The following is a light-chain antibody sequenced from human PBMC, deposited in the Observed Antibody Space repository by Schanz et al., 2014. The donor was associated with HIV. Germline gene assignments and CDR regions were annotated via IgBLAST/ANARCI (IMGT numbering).Light chain of an antibody. CDR2: AAS. J-gene: IGKJ4*01. CDR3: LQDYNYPFT. V-gene: IGKV1-6*01. CDR1: QGISSY. Sequence: AIQLTQSPSSLSAFVGDRVTITCRASQGISSYLAWYQQKPGKAPKLLIYAASTLQSGVPSRFSGSGSGTDFTLTISSLQPEDIATYYCLQDYNYPFTFGGGTKVEIK.